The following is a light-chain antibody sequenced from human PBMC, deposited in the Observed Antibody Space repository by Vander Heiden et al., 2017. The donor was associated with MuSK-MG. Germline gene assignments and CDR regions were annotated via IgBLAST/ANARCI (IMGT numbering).Light chain of an antibody. CDR2: AVS. Sequence: YALTQPASVSGSSGQSITISCTGTNNDVGGYNFVSWYQQQPGKATNLMIYAVSKWPSGVSNRFSGSKSGSTASLTISGLQAEYEADYYCCSNAGDGTGSVGGGTKLTVL. V-gene: IGLV2-23*02. CDR3: CSNAGDGTGS. CDR1: NNDVGGYNF. J-gene: IGLJ2*01.